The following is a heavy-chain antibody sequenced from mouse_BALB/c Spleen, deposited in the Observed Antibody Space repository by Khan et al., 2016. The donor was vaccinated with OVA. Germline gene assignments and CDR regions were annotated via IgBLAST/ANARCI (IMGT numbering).Heavy chain of an antibody. D-gene: IGHD2-4*01. CDR1: GFSLTNYS. CDR2: IWSAGST. CDR3: ARRGYDYGRGALFAY. V-gene: IGHV2-2*02. Sequence: QVQLKESGPGLVQPSQSLSITCTVSGFSLTNYSVHWVRQSPGKGLEWLGVIWSAGSTDYNAAFISRLTIRKENSRSQVFFKMNSLQPNDTAIYYWARRGYDYGRGALFAYWGQGTLVTVSA. J-gene: IGHJ3*01.